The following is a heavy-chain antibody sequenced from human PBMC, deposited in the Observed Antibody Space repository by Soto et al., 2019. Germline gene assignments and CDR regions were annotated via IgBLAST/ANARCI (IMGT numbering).Heavy chain of an antibody. V-gene: IGHV4-30-4*01. D-gene: IGHD2-15*01. CDR3: ARVRPGGARLDP. Sequence: QVQLQESGPGLVKPSQTLSLTCTVSGGSISSGDYYWSWIRQPPGKGLEWIGYIYYSGSTYYNQSPKSRVTISADTSKNQSSPKLSSVTAADTAVDYCARVRPGGARLDPWGQGTLVTVSS. CDR2: IYYSGST. CDR1: GGSISSGDYY. J-gene: IGHJ5*02.